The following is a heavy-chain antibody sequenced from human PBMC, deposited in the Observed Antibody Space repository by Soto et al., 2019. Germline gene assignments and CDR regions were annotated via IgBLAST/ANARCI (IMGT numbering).Heavy chain of an antibody. D-gene: IGHD4-17*01. CDR3: ARISLYGDSIDY. Sequence: SGPTLVNPTQTITLTCTFSGFSLTTSGMCVSWIRQPPGKALEWLALIDWDDDKYYSTSLKTRLTISKDTSKNQVVLTMTNMEPVDTATYYCARISLYGDSIDYWGQGTLVTVSS. CDR1: GFSLTTSGMC. J-gene: IGHJ4*02. V-gene: IGHV2-70*01. CDR2: IDWDDDK.